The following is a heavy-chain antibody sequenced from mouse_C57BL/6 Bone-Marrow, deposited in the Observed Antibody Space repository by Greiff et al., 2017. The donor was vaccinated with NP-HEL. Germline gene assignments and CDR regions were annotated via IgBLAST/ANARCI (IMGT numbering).Heavy chain of an antibody. CDR1: GFTFSDFY. V-gene: IGHV7-1*01. CDR3: ARDNWDWYFDV. J-gene: IGHJ1*03. D-gene: IGHD4-1*01. CDR2: SRNKANDYTT. Sequence: EVKVVESGGGLVQSGRSLRLSCATSGFTFSDFYMEWVRQAQGKGLEWIAASRNKANDYTTEYSASVKGRFIVSRDTSQSILYLQMNALRAEDTAIYYCARDNWDWYFDVWGTGTTVTVSS.